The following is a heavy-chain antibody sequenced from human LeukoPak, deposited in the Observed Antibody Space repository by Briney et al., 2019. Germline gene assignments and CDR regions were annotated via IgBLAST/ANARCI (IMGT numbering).Heavy chain of an antibody. CDR2: INTDSSDI. CDR1: GFTFSRFA. D-gene: IGHD2-2*01. V-gene: IGHV3-21*05. Sequence: GGSLRLSCAASGFTFSRFAMNWVRQAPGKGLEWVSYINTDSSDIHYADSVKGRFTISLDNARNTLYLQLSSLRAEDSAVYYCARDTFQPGLIDSWGQGTLVTVSS. J-gene: IGHJ4*02. CDR3: ARDTFQPGLIDS.